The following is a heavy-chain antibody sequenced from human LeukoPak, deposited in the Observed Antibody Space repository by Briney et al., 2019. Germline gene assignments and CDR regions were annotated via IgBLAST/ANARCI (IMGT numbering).Heavy chain of an antibody. D-gene: IGHD5-12*01. J-gene: IGHJ4*02. V-gene: IGHV2-5*02. CDR3: AHRQATTTWYPFDY. Sequence: SGPTLVKPTQTLTLTCTCSGFSLSTSGVGAGWIRQPPGKALEWLALIYWDDDKRYSPSLKSRLTITKDTSKSQVVLTMTNMDPVDTATYYCAHRQATTTWYPFDYWGQGTLVTVSS. CDR1: GFSLSTSGVG. CDR2: IYWDDDK.